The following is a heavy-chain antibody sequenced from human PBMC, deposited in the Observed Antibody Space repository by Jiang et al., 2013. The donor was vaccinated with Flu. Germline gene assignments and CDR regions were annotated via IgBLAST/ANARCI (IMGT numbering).Heavy chain of an antibody. J-gene: IGHJ4*02. V-gene: IGHV2-70*11. Sequence: KPTQTLTLTCTFSGFSLSTSGMCVSWIRQPPGKALEWLARIDWDDDKYYSTSLKTRLTISKDTSKNQVVLTMTNMDPVDTATYYCARIMVRGAQVEYYFDYWGQGTLVTVSS. CDR1: GFSLSTSGMC. CDR2: IDWDDDK. D-gene: IGHD3-10*01. CDR3: ARIMVRGAQVEYYFDY.